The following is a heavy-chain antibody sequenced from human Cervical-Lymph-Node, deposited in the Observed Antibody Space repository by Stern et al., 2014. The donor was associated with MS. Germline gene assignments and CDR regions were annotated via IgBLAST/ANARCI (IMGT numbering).Heavy chain of an antibody. Sequence: QLVQSGAEVKKPGASVKVSCKASDYTFTSYGISWVRKAPGQGLEWMGWISGYNGKIDYAQKFQGRVTMTIDISTTTAYMELRSLKSDDTAVYYCARDRWDRVFDYWGQGTLVTVSS. V-gene: IGHV1-18*01. D-gene: IGHD1-26*01. CDR3: ARDRWDRVFDY. J-gene: IGHJ4*02. CDR2: ISGYNGKI. CDR1: DYTFTSYG.